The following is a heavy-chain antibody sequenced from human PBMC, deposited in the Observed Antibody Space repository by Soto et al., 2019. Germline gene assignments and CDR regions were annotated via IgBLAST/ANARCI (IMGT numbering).Heavy chain of an antibody. CDR3: ATDRKYYFDN. CDR2: ISSDETYK. CDR1: GFTFSSSS. V-gene: IGHV3-30-3*01. J-gene: IGHJ4*02. Sequence: QVELVQSGGGVVQPGRSQRLSCVASGFTFSSSSMHWVRQAPGKGLEWVSFISSDETYKYYTDSVKGRFTISRDNSMNTVYLQMSSLRVEDTAVYYCATDRKYYFDNWGQGSLVTVSS.